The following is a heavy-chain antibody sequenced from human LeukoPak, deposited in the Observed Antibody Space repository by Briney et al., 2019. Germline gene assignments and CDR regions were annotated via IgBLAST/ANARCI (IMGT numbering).Heavy chain of an antibody. CDR1: GGSISSYY. CDR2: IYTSGST. J-gene: IGHJ4*02. D-gene: IGHD6-6*01. V-gene: IGHV4-4*09. CDR3: ARQGGYSSSWFDY. Sequence: PSETLSLTCTVSGGSISSYYWSWIRQPPGKGLEWIGYIYTSGSTNCNPSLKSRVTISVDTSKSQFSLKLSSVTAADTAVYYCARQGGYSSSWFDYWGQGTLVTVSS.